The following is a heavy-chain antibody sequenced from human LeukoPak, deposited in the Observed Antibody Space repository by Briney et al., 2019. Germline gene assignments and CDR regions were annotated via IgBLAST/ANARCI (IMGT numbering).Heavy chain of an antibody. CDR2: INPSRGST. CDR3: VRDGYNYGSNWFDP. D-gene: IGHD5-18*01. CDR1: GYTFTSYY. V-gene: IGHV1-46*01. J-gene: IGHJ5*02. Sequence: GASVKVSCKASGYTFTSYYMHWVRQAPGQGLEWMGIINPSRGSTSQAQTFQGRVTMTRDMSTSTVSMELSSLRSEDTAVYYCVRDGYNYGSNWFDPWGQGTLVTVSS.